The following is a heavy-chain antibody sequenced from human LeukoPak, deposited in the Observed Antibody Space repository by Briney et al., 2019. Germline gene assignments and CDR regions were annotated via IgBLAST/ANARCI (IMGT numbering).Heavy chain of an antibody. D-gene: IGHD2-15*01. V-gene: IGHV3-23*01. Sequence: GGSLRLSCVAPRFTFSTYAMAWVRQAPGKKLECVAVITGGGTNTYHPDSVKGRFTISRDNPKNTLSLQMNSLRVEDTAKYYCAKGTLESCSGSRCYPFDYWGRGTLVTVSS. CDR1: RFTFSTYA. CDR2: ITGGGTNT. J-gene: IGHJ4*02. CDR3: AKGTLESCSGSRCYPFDY.